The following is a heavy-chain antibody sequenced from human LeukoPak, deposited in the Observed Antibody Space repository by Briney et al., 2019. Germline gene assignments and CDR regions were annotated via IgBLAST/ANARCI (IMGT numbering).Heavy chain of an antibody. CDR2: ISSSGSTI. V-gene: IGHV3-48*03. J-gene: IGHJ6*03. CDR1: GFTFSSYE. Sequence: GGSLRLSCAASGFTFSSYEMNWVRQAPGKGLEWVSYISSSGSTIYYADSVKGRFTISRDNAKNSLYLQMNSLRAEDTAVYYCARADCSSTSCYVSPYYYYYYMDVWGKGTTVTISS. D-gene: IGHD2-2*01. CDR3: ARADCSSTSCYVSPYYYYYYMDV.